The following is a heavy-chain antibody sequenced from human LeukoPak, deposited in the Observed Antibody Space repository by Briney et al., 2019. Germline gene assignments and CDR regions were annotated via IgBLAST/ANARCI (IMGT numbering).Heavy chain of an antibody. CDR3: VKDISRGYYYCYGMDV. CDR2: ISWNSGSI. V-gene: IGHV3-9*01. Sequence: PGGSLRLSCAASGFTFDDYAMHWVRQAPGNGLEWVSGISWNSGSIGYADSVKGRFTISRDNAKNSLYLQMNSLRAEDTALYYCVKDISRGYYYCYGMDVWGQGTTVTVSS. CDR1: GFTFDDYA. J-gene: IGHJ6*02.